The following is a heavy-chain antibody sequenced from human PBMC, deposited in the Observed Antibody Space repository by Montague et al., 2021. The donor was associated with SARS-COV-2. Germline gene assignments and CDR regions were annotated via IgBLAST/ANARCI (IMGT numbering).Heavy chain of an antibody. Sequence: SETLSLTCSVSGDSVNRNYWSWVRQPPGKGLEWLGYIFYSGSTYNPSPNSRVTMSLDTSKNRFSLNLISVTAADTAVYYCAKASRGYGGDFDSWGQGTLVIVSS. D-gene: IGHD4-23*01. CDR3: AKASRGYGGDFDS. V-gene: IGHV4-59*02. CDR2: IFYSGST. CDR1: GDSVNRNY. J-gene: IGHJ4*02.